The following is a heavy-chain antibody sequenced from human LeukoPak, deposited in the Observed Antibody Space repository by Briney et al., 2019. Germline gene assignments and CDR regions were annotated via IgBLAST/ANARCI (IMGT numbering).Heavy chain of an antibody. J-gene: IGHJ4*02. Sequence: GASVKVSCTASGGTFSSYAISWVRQAPGQGFEWMGRIIPIFGTANYAQKLQGRVTITADKSTSTAYMELSSLRSEDTAVYYCARDRGIPAAGPEPFDYWGQGTLVTVSS. CDR3: ARDRGIPAAGPEPFDY. CDR2: IIPIFGTA. CDR1: GGTFSSYA. V-gene: IGHV1-69*06. D-gene: IGHD6-13*01.